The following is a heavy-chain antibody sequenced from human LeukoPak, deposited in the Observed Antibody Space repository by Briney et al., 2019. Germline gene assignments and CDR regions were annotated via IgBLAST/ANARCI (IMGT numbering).Heavy chain of an antibody. CDR2: IIPIFGTA. CDR1: GDTFSSYA. Sequence: SVKVSCKASGDTFSSYAISWVRQAPGQGLEWMGGIIPIFGTANYAQKFQGRVTITADKSTSTAYMELSSLRSEDTAVYYCARVQGVLRFLEWLSVKYYFDYWGQGTLVTVSS. CDR3: ARVQGVLRFLEWLSVKYYFDY. V-gene: IGHV1-69*06. D-gene: IGHD3-3*01. J-gene: IGHJ4*02.